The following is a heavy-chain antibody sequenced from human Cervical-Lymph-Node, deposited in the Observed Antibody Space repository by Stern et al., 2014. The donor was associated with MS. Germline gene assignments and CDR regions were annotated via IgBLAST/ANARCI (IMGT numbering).Heavy chain of an antibody. V-gene: IGHV1-69*04. CDR3: ARDSPQRGYYGMDV. CDR1: GGTFNSYT. CDR2: ILRFLDIV. Sequence: QVQLVQSGAEVKKPGSSVKVSCRASGGTFNSYTITWVRQAPGQGFEWMGRILRFLDIVHYAQKFQGRVTMTADKSTGTAYMELSSLGSEDTAVYYCARDSPQRGYYGMDVWGQGTTVTVSS. J-gene: IGHJ6*02.